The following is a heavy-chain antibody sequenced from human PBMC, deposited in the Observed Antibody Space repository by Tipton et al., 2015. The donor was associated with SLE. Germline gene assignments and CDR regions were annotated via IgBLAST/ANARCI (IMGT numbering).Heavy chain of an antibody. Sequence: TLSLTCTVSGGSVSPYYWGWIRQSPGKGLEWIGYVHSTGTPNYNPSLKRRVIISVDTSKNQFSLKLNSVTAADTAVYYCARGTGGGSTSTSLWVMDVWGKGTTVTVSS. J-gene: IGHJ6*03. CDR1: GGSVSPYY. CDR3: ARGTGGGSTSTSLWVMDV. D-gene: IGHD2-2*01. V-gene: IGHV4-59*02. CDR2: VHSTGTP.